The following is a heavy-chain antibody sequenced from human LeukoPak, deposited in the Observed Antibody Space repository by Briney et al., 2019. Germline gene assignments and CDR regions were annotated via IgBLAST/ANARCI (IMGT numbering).Heavy chain of an antibody. J-gene: IGHJ4*02. CDR2: ISSSSSYI. CDR3: AIRGYSYGRRADY. Sequence: GRSLRLSCAASGFTFDDYAMHWVRQAPGKGLEWVSSISSSSSYIYYADSVKGRFTISRDNAKNSLYLQMNSLRAEDTAVYYCAIRGYSYGRRADYWGQGTLVTVSS. CDR1: GFTFDDYA. V-gene: IGHV3-21*01. D-gene: IGHD5-18*01.